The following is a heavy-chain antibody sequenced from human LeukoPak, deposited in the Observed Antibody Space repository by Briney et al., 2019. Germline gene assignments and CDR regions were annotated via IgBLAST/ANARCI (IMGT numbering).Heavy chain of an antibody. Sequence: SETLSLTCTVSGGSISSYYWSWIRQPPGKGLEWIGYIYYSGSTNYNPSLKRRVTISLDTSKNQFSLKLSSVTAADTAVYYCARQLNPHKLPSLRVYYMDVWGKGTTVTTSS. CDR3: ARQLNPHKLPSLRVYYMDV. CDR1: GGSISSYY. D-gene: IGHD2-15*01. J-gene: IGHJ6*03. CDR2: IYYSGST. V-gene: IGHV4-59*08.